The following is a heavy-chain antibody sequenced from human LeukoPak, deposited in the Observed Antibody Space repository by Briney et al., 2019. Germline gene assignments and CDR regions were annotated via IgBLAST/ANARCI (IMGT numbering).Heavy chain of an antibody. CDR2: ISAYNGNT. Sequence: ASVKVSCKASGYTFTSYGISWVRQAPGQGLEWMGWISAYNGNTNYAQKLQGRVTMTTDTSTSTAYMELRSLRPDDTAVYYCARDYYDSSGYYSPTNYYYGMDVWGQGTTVTVSS. CDR1: GYTFTSYG. V-gene: IGHV1-18*01. CDR3: ARDYYDSSGYYSPTNYYYGMDV. J-gene: IGHJ6*02. D-gene: IGHD3-22*01.